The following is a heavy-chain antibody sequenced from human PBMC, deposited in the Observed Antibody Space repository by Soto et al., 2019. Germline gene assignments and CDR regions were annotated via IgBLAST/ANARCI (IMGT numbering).Heavy chain of an antibody. CDR3: AMHTVTIRAGFDY. J-gene: IGHJ4*02. CDR1: GGSISTYY. D-gene: IGHD4-17*01. Sequence: QVQLQESGPGLVKPSETLSLTCTVSGGSISTYYWDWVRQPPGKELEWIGYTHSSGNTNYHPSLTCRVTISLDTSRNQCSLKLSSVTAAATAIYFCAMHTVTIRAGFDYWGQGALVTVSS. V-gene: IGHV4-59*01. CDR2: THSSGNT.